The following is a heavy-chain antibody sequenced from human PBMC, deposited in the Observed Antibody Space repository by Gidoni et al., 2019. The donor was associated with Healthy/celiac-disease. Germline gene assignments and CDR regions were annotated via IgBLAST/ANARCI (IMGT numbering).Heavy chain of an antibody. V-gene: IGHV4-39*01. CDR3: ARLPLAVAGLEQLWWFDP. CDR2: IYYSGST. Sequence: QLQLQESGPGLVKPSETLSLTCTVPGGSLSSRTYYWGRIRPPPGKGLEWIGSIYYSGSTYYNPSLKSRVTISEDTSKNQLSLKLSSVTAADTAVYYCARLPLAVAGLEQLWWFDPWGQGTLVTVSS. D-gene: IGHD6-19*01. CDR1: GGSLSSRTYY. J-gene: IGHJ5*02.